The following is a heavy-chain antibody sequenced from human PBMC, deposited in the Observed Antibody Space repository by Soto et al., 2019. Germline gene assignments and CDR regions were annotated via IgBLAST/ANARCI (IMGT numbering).Heavy chain of an antibody. CDR3: ATSQKTALYDILTGPTHDAFDI. CDR1: GFTFSSYS. J-gene: IGHJ3*02. D-gene: IGHD3-9*01. V-gene: IGHV3-23*01. Sequence: PGGSLRLSCAASGFTFSSYSMNWVRQAPGKGLEWVSAISGSGGSTYYADSVKGRFTISRDNSKNTLYLQMNSLRAEDTAVYYCATSQKTALYDILTGPTHDAFDIWGQGTMVTVSS. CDR2: ISGSGGST.